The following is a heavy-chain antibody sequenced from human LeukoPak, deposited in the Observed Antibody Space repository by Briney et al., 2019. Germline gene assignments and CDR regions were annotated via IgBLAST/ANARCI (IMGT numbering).Heavy chain of an antibody. CDR3: ARDREVVTAKAQMDV. Sequence: GGSLRLSCAVSGFTFSTNHMSWVRQAPGRGLEGVSVIYNDGNTYYTDSVKGRFTISRDNSKNTVFLQMNSLRVEDTAVYYCARDREVVTAKAQMDVWGKGTTVTVSS. V-gene: IGHV3-53*01. CDR1: GFTFSTNH. CDR2: IYNDGNT. J-gene: IGHJ6*03. D-gene: IGHD2-21*02.